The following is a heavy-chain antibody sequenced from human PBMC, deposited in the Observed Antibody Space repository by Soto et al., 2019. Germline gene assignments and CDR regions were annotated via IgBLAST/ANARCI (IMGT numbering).Heavy chain of an antibody. V-gene: IGHV3-15*07. CDR1: GFTFNTAW. CDR2: IKSKSDGGTI. CDR3: TTDPGMVTNNWFDP. Sequence: PGGSLRLSCAASGFTFNTAWLNWLRQAPGKGLEWVGRIKSKSDGGTIDYAAPVKGRFAISRDDSKNTLYLQMNSLKTEDTAVYYCTTDPGMVTNNWFDPWGQGTLVTVSS. D-gene: IGHD5-18*01. J-gene: IGHJ5*02.